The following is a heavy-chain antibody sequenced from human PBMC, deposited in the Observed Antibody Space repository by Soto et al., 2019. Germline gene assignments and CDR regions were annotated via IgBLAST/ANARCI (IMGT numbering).Heavy chain of an antibody. Sequence: TLSLTCTVSGGSISSVVYYWSWIRQHPGKGLEWIGYIYYSGSTYYNASLKGRVTMSVDTSKNQFSLKLSSVTAVDTAVYYCATRFYTSGVLFDYWGQGTPVPVSS. D-gene: IGHD2-2*02. J-gene: IGHJ4*02. V-gene: IGHV4-31*03. CDR2: IYYSGST. CDR3: ATRFYTSGVLFDY. CDR1: GGSISSVVYY.